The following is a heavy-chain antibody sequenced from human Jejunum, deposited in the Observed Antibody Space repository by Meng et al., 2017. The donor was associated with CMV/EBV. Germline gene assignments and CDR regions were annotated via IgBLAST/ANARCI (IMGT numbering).Heavy chain of an antibody. D-gene: IGHD2-21*02. V-gene: IGHV1-2*02. CDR1: GYSFTGYY. CDR2: INPNSGAT. J-gene: IGHJ4*02. Sequence: SGYSFTGYYLDWVRPAPGQGIEWLGWINPNSGATSYAQNFQDRVTMTRDTSISTAYMELNRLRSDDTAVYYCARDSIGDSYFDYWGQGKVVTVSS. CDR3: ARDSIGDSYFDY.